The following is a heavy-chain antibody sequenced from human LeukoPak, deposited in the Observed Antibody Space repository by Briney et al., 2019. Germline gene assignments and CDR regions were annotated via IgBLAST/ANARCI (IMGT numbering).Heavy chain of an antibody. D-gene: IGHD6-19*01. V-gene: IGHV3-23*01. CDR1: GFTFSSYA. Sequence: GGSLRLSCAASGFTFSSYAMSWVRQAPGKGLEWVSAISGSGGSTYYADSMKGRFTISRDNSKNTLYLQMNSLRAEDTAVYYCAAEWGQWLARAFDYWGQGTLVTVSS. J-gene: IGHJ4*02. CDR3: AAEWGQWLARAFDY. CDR2: ISGSGGST.